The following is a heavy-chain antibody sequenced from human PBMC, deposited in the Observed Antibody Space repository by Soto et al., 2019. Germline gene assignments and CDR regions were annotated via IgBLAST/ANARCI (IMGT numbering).Heavy chain of an antibody. V-gene: IGHV3-74*01. CDR2: INSDGSSP. Sequence: LRLSRAASRFTFSRYWMDWVLQSPGKRLVGVSRINSDGSSPXYADSVKARFTVSRGNAKNTLYLQMNSLRAEDTAVYYCARGVVPAAIRGPWFDPWGQGTLVTVSS. D-gene: IGHD2-2*02. CDR3: ARGVVPAAIRGPWFDP. CDR1: RFTFSRYW. J-gene: IGHJ5*02.